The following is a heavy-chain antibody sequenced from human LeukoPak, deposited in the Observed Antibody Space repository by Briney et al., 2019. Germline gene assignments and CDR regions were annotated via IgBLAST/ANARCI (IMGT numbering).Heavy chain of an antibody. CDR3: ARGQWFRAF. CDR1: GGSFSGYF. D-gene: IGHD3-10*01. J-gene: IGHJ4*02. Sequence: SETLSLTCAVYGGSFSGYFWTWIRQPPGKGLEWIGEIHYSGSVTYNPSLETRVTISVDTSKNQFSLRLNSVTAADTAVYYCARGQWFRAFWSRGTPVTVSS. CDR2: IHYSGSV. V-gene: IGHV4-34*01.